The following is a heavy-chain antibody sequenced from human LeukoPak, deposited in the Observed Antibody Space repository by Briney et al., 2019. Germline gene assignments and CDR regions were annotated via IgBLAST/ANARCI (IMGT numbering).Heavy chain of an antibody. Sequence: SETLSLTCTVSGGSISSYYWSWIRQPPGKGLEWLGYIYYSGSTNYNPSLKSRVTISVDTSKNQFSLKLSSETAADTAVYYCARDRVQQLVRGNYYYYYGMDVWGKGTTVTVSS. CDR2: IYYSGST. J-gene: IGHJ6*04. CDR1: GGSISSYY. D-gene: IGHD6-13*01. V-gene: IGHV4-59*01. CDR3: ARDRVQQLVRGNYYYYYGMDV.